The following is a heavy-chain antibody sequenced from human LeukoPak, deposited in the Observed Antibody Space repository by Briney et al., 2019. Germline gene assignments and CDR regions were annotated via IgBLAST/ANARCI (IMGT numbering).Heavy chain of an antibody. V-gene: IGHV3-30*04. D-gene: IGHD6-13*01. CDR1: GFTLSSYA. CDR2: ISYDGSNK. CDR3: ARDSPLYSSSWYGMDV. J-gene: IGHJ6*02. Sequence: GGSLRLSCAASGFTLSSYAMHWVRQAPGKGLEWVAVISYDGSNKYYADSVKGRFTISRDNSKNTLYLQMNSLRAEDTAVYYCARDSPLYSSSWYGMDVWGQGTTVTVSS.